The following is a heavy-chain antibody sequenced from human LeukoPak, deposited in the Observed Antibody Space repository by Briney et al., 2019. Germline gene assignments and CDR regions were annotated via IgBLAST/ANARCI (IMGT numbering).Heavy chain of an antibody. V-gene: IGHV4-34*01. CDR3: ARRESGVQDY. Sequence: SETLSLTCAVYGGSFRGYYWSWIRQPPGKGLEWIGEINHSGSTNYNPSLKSRVTISVDTSKNQFSLKLSSVTAADTAVYYCARRESGVQDYWGQGTLVSVSS. D-gene: IGHD2-8*01. CDR1: GGSFRGYY. J-gene: IGHJ4*02. CDR2: INHSGST.